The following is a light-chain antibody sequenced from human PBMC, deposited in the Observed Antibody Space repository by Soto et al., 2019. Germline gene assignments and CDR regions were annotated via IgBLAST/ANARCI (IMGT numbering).Light chain of an antibody. CDR3: SSYTSSSTPVV. J-gene: IGLJ2*01. CDR2: EVS. V-gene: IGLV2-14*01. CDR1: SSDVGGYNY. Sequence: QSELTQPASVSGSPGQSITISCTGTSSDVGGYNYVSWYQQHPGKAPKLMIYEVSNRPSGVSNRFSGSKSGNTASLTISGLQAEDEADYYCSSYTSSSTPVVFGGGTKLTVL.